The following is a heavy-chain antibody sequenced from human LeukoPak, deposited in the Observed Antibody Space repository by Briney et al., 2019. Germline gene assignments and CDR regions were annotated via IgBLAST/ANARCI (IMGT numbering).Heavy chain of an antibody. CDR2: IGAYNGNT. V-gene: IGHV1-18*01. Sequence: ASVKVSCKASGYTFTSYGISWVRQAPGQGLEWMGWIGAYNGNTNYAQKLQGRVTMTTDTSTSTAYMELRSLRSDDTAVYYCARDERYYYDSSGPGAVDYWGQGTLVTVSS. CDR3: ARDERYYYDSSGPGAVDY. J-gene: IGHJ4*02. CDR1: GYTFTSYG. D-gene: IGHD3-22*01.